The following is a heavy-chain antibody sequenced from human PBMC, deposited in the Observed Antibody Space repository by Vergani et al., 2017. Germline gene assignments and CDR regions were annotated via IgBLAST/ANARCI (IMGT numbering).Heavy chain of an antibody. Sequence: QVQLVESGGGVVQPGRSLRLSCAASGFTFSSYAMHWVRQAPGKGLEWVAVISYDGSNKYYADSVKGRFTISRDNSKNTLYLQMNSLRAEDTAVYYCARELADGLGAFDIWGQGTMVTVSS. CDR1: GFTFSSYA. J-gene: IGHJ3*02. CDR2: ISYDGSNK. D-gene: IGHD2-21*01. V-gene: IGHV3-30*04. CDR3: ARELADGLGAFDI.